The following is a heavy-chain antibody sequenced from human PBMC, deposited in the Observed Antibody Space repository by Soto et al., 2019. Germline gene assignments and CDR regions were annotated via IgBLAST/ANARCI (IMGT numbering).Heavy chain of an antibody. Sequence: QPGGSLRLSCAASGFTLSSYWMSWVRQAPGKGLEWVANIKKSGSKKDYVDSVKGRFTTSRDNTKNSLYLQMNSRRAENTAVYYCARERWLYWNFDLWGRGTLVTVSS. CDR1: GFTLSSYW. CDR2: IKKSGSKK. CDR3: ARERWLYWNFDL. V-gene: IGHV3-7*03. D-gene: IGHD5-12*01. J-gene: IGHJ2*01.